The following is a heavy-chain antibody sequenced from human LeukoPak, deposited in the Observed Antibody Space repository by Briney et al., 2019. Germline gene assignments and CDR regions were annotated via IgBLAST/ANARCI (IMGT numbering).Heavy chain of an antibody. Sequence: SETLSLTCTVSGGSISSGDYYWSWIRQPPGKGLEWIVYIQYSGSTYYNPSLKSRVTISLDKSKNQFSLKLSSVTAADTAVYYCARGDNSGYQQTSRFDYWGQGTLATVSS. CDR3: ARGDNSGYQQTSRFDY. J-gene: IGHJ4*02. CDR1: GGSISSGDYY. D-gene: IGHD3-22*01. V-gene: IGHV4-30-4*01. CDR2: IQYSGST.